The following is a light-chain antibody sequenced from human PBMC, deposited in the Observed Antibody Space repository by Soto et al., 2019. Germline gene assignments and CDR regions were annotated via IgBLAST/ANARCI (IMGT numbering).Light chain of an antibody. CDR3: QQTYSSPET. CDR2: AAS. Sequence: DIQMTQSPSSLSASVGDRVTITCRASQSISNYLNWFQQKPGNPPKLLIYAASTLQGGVPSRFSGRGSGTDFTLTIISLQPEDFATYYCQQTYSSPETFGQGTKVEI. V-gene: IGKV1-39*01. J-gene: IGKJ1*01. CDR1: QSISNY.